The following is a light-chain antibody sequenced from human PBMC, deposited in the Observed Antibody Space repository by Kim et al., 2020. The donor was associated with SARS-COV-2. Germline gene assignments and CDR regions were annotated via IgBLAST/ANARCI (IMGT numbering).Light chain of an antibody. CDR3: SSYTSSNIYV. J-gene: IGLJ1*01. CDR1: SSDVGSHNT. V-gene: IGLV2-14*03. CDR2: GVT. Sequence: GQSIPVSCTGTSSDVGSHNTISWYQQHPDKVPKVIIYGVTKRPSGVSNRFSGSKSGNTASLTISVLQADDEADYYCSSYTSSNIYVFGSGTQLTVL.